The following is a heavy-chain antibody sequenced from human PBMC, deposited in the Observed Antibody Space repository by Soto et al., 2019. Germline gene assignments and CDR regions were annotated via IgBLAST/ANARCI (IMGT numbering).Heavy chain of an antibody. V-gene: IGHV4-30-2*01. J-gene: IGHJ5*02. CDR3: ARVSMVRGVTGWFDP. D-gene: IGHD3-10*01. CDR2: IYHSGST. Sequence: SETLSLTCAVSGGSISSGGYSWSWIRQPPGKGLEWIGYIYHSGSTYYNPSLKSRVTISVDRSKNQFSLKLSSVTAADTAVYYCARVSMVRGVTGWFDPWGQGTLVTVSS. CDR1: GGSISSGGYS.